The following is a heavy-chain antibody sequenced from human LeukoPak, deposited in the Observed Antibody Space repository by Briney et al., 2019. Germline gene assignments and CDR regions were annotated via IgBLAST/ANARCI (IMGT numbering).Heavy chain of an antibody. CDR1: GFTFSSYS. CDR3: AKATGDWFDP. D-gene: IGHD2-8*02. J-gene: IGHJ5*02. Sequence: GGSLRLSCAASGFTFSSYSMNWVRQAPGKGLEWVAVISYDGSNKYYADSVKGRFTISRDNSKNTLYLQMNSLRAEDTAVYYCAKATGDWFDPWGQGTLVTVSS. CDR2: ISYDGSNK. V-gene: IGHV3-30*18.